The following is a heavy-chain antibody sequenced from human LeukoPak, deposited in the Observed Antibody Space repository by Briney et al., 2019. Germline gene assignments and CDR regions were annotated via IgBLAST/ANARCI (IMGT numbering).Heavy chain of an antibody. J-gene: IGHJ4*02. CDR3: ASHVGYSSGYSFDY. Sequence: GGSLRLSCAASGFTVSSNYMSWVRQAPGKGLEWVSVIYSGGSTYYADSVKGRFTISRDNSKNTLYLQMNSLRAEDTAVYYCASHVGYSSGYSFDYWGQGTLVTVSS. D-gene: IGHD3-22*01. CDR2: IYSGGST. CDR1: GFTVSSNY. V-gene: IGHV3-53*01.